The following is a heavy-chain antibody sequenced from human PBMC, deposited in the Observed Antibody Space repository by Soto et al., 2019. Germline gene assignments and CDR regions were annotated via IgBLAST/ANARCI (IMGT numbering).Heavy chain of an antibody. D-gene: IGHD2-15*01. Sequence: AALGVRRSIYAMTWFRQDPGKGLEWVSGISGNSGSTYYADSVKGRFTVSRDNSKNTVYLQMNSLRGDDTAVYYCAKVSVVVLAAGDGFGPWAQGSLVTVYS. CDR2: ISGNSGST. V-gene: IGHV3-23*01. J-gene: IGHJ5*02. CDR3: AKVSVVVLAAGDGFGP. CDR1: GVRRSIYA.